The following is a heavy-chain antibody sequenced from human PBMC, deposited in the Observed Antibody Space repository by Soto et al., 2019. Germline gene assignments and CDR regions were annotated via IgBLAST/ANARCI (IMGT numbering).Heavy chain of an antibody. J-gene: IGHJ4*02. D-gene: IGHD3-22*01. V-gene: IGHV4-31*03. CDR3: ARGSNNSGYMVH. CDR1: GGSISSGGYY. CDR2: IYYSGST. Sequence: SETLSLTCTVSGGSISSGGYYWSWIRQHPGKGLEWIGYIYYSGSTYYNPSLKSRVTISVDTSKNQFSLKLSSVTAADTAVYYCARGSNNSGYMVHWGQGTLVTVS.